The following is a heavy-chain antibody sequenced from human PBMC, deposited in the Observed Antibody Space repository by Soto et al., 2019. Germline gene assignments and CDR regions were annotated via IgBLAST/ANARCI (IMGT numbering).Heavy chain of an antibody. CDR3: AKSLSGSSSSAFDY. CDR1: GFTFSSYA. CDR2: FSGSGGST. J-gene: IGHJ4*02. D-gene: IGHD6-6*01. Sequence: GGSLRLSRAASGFTFSSYAMSWVRQAPGKGLEWVSAFSGSGGSTYYADSVKGRFTISRENSKNTRYLQMNSLRAEDTAVYYCAKSLSGSSSSAFDYWGQGTLVTVSS. V-gene: IGHV3-23*01.